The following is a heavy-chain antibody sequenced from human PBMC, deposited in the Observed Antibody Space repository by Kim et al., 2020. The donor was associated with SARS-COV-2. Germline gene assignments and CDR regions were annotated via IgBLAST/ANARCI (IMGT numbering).Heavy chain of an antibody. CDR3: AKPPDNTAPDAFAV. CDR2: ISGSGRTT. Sequence: GGSLRLSCAVSGFMFGNYDMSWVRQAPGKGLEWVSSISGSGRTTHYANSVKGRFTISRDNSKSTLILQLNSLRADDTAVYYCAKPPDNTAPDAFAVWGQGTLVTVSS. V-gene: IGHV3-23*01. CDR1: GFMFGNYD. D-gene: IGHD2-21*02. J-gene: IGHJ3*01.